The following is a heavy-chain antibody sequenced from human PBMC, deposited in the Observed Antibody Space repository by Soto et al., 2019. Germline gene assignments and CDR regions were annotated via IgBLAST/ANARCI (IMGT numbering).Heavy chain of an antibody. D-gene: IGHD2-15*01. Sequence: GESLKISCNGSGYSFTSYWISWVRQMPGKGLEWMGRIDPSDSYTNYSPSFQGHVTISADKSISTAYLQWSSLKASDTAMYYCARYCSGGSCYRPRFYYYYGMDVWGQGTTVTVSS. V-gene: IGHV5-10-1*01. CDR1: GYSFTSYW. CDR2: IDPSDSYT. CDR3: ARYCSGGSCYRPRFYYYYGMDV. J-gene: IGHJ6*02.